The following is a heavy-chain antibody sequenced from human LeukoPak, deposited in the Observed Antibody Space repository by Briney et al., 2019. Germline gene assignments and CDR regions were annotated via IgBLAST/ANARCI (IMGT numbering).Heavy chain of an antibody. CDR1: GYTFTSYY. D-gene: IGHD5-12*01. J-gene: IGHJ3*02. V-gene: IGHV1-46*01. Sequence: ASVKVSRKASGYTFTSYYMHWVRQAPGQGLEWMGIINPSGGSTSYAQKFQGRVTMTRDTSTSTVYMELSSLRSEDTAVYYCARGTGAKYSGYDYAFDIWGQGTMVTVSS. CDR2: INPSGGST. CDR3: ARGTGAKYSGYDYAFDI.